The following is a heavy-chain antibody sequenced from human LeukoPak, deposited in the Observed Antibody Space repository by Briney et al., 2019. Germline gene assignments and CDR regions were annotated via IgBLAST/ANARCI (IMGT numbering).Heavy chain of an antibody. D-gene: IGHD3-16*01. CDR2: INHNGNVN. J-gene: IGHJ6*02. V-gene: IGHV3-7*03. CDR1: GFTFSSYW. Sequence: ESLRLSCAASGFTFSSYWMNWARQAPGKGLGWVASINHNGNVNYYVDSVKGRFTISRDNAKNSLYLQMSNLRAEDTAVYFCARGGGLDVWGQGATVTVSS. CDR3: ARGGGLDV.